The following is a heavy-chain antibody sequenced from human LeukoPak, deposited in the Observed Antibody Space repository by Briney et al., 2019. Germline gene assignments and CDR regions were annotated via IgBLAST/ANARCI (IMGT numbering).Heavy chain of an antibody. V-gene: IGHV4-34*01. Sequence: PSETLSLTCAVYGGSFSGYYWTWIRQPPGKGLEWIGEINHSGSTNYNPSLKSRVTISVDTSKNQFSLKLSSVTAADTAVYYCARVIAVAGGVPPRYFDYWGQGTLVTVSS. CDR3: ARVIAVAGGVPPRYFDY. D-gene: IGHD6-19*01. CDR1: GGSFSGYY. CDR2: INHSGST. J-gene: IGHJ4*02.